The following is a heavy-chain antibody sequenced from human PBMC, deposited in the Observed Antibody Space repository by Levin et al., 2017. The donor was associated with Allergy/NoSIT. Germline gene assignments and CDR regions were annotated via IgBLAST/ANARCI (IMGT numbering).Heavy chain of an antibody. CDR2: ITSKGNSYSS. V-gene: IGHV3-72*01. J-gene: IGHJ6*02. D-gene: IGHD1-26*01. Sequence: GGSLRLSCAGSEFDFNDHYIDWVRQAPGKGLEWVGRITSKGNSYSSEYAAYVRGRFTISRDDSENSVYLQMNSLKTEDTAVYYCADLGRSYGLDVWGQGTTVTVSS. CDR1: EFDFNDHY. CDR3: ADLGRSYGLDV.